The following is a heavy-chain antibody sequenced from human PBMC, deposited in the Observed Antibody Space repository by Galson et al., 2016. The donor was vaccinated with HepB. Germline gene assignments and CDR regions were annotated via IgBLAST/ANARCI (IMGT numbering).Heavy chain of an antibody. CDR2: ISGSGSTI. CDR1: GFSFSNYN. CDR3: ARVQGNWLDP. V-gene: IGHV3-48*02. Sequence: SLRLSCATSGFSFSNYNMNWVRQAPGKGLEWVSYISGSGSTIYYADSVKGRFTISRDNARNSVHLQMNSLRDEDTAVYYCARVQGNWLDPWGQGTLVTVSS. D-gene: IGHD1-1*01. J-gene: IGHJ5*02.